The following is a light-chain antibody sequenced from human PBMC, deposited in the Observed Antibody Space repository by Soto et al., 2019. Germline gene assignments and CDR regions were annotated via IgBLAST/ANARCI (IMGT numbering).Light chain of an antibody. V-gene: IGLV2-14*02. CDR1: SSDIGTYNL. CDR3: SSYTSSSTYV. CDR2: EVS. J-gene: IGLJ1*01. Sequence: QSALTQPASVSGSPGQSITISCTGSSSDIGTYNLVSWYRHHPGKAPKLIIYEVSNRPSGVSNRFSGSKSGNTASLTISGLQAEDEADYYCSSYTSSSTYVFGTGTKLTVL.